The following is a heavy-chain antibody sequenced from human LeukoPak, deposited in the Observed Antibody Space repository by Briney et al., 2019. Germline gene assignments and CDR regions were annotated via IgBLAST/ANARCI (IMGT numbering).Heavy chain of an antibody. CDR1: GYTFTSYY. D-gene: IGHD3-22*01. CDR2: INPSGGST. Sequence: ASVKVSCKASGYTFTSYYMHWVRQAPGQGLEWMGIINPSGGSTSYAQKFQGRVTMTRDTSTSTVYMGLSSLRSEDTAVYYCARESEIDYYDSSGYYDYWGQGTLVTVSS. J-gene: IGHJ4*02. V-gene: IGHV1-46*01. CDR3: ARESEIDYYDSSGYYDY.